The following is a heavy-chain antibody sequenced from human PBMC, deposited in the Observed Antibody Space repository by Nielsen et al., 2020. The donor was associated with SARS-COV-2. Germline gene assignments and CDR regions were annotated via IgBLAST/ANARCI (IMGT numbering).Heavy chain of an antibody. Sequence: WIRQPPGKGLEWVSCISSSGDYTNYADSVKGRFTISRDNAKKSLFVQMHSLRAEDTAVYYCARLLPDYDILTGPLPDGFDYWGQGTLVTVSS. CDR3: ARLLPDYDILTGPLPDGFDY. D-gene: IGHD3-9*01. CDR2: ISSSGDYT. V-gene: IGHV3-11*06. J-gene: IGHJ4*02.